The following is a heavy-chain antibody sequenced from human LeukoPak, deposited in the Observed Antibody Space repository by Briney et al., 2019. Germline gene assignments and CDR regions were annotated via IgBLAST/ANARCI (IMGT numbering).Heavy chain of an antibody. CDR2: INHSGST. J-gene: IGHJ4*02. Sequence: SETLSLTCAVYGGSFSDYYWSWIRQPPGKGLEWIGEINHSGSTNYNPSLKSRVIISVDTSKNQFSLKLSSVTAADTAAYYCARGRLYYDILTRTRYFDYWGQGTLVTVSS. V-gene: IGHV4-34*01. CDR1: GGSFSDYY. D-gene: IGHD3-9*01. CDR3: ARGRLYYDILTRTRYFDY.